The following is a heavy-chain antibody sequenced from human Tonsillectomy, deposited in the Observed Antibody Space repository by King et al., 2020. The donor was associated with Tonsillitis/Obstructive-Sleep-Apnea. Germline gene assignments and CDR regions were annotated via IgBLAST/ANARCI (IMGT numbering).Heavy chain of an antibody. CDR1: GFTFSPSG. J-gene: IGHJ4*02. CDR2: VWNDGSTK. V-gene: IGHV3-33*01. CDR3: ARDGSARDIDY. D-gene: IGHD6-25*01. Sequence: VQLVESGGGVVQPGMSLRLSCAASGFTFSPSGMHWVRQAPGKGLEWGAIVWNDGSTKYYGDSVGGRFTISRDNSQNTLHLQMNSLRVDDTAIYYCARDGSARDIDYWGQGTLVTVSS.